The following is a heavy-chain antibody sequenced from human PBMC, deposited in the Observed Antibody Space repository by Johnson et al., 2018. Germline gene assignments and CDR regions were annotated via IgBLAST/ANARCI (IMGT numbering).Heavy chain of an antibody. D-gene: IGHD1-1*01. V-gene: IGHV3-30*18. CDR2: ISYDGSNK. Sequence: QVQLVQSGGGVVQPGRSLRVSCAASGFTFSNYGMHWVRQAAGKGLEWLAFISYDGSNKDYADSVKGRFTSSRDKTKNTLYLQMNSLRAEDTAVYFWAKGSHYNSDVGKCYSFMGGWGTGTTVIVSS. CDR1: GFTFSNYG. J-gene: IGHJ6*03. CDR3: AKGSHYNSDVGKCYSFMGG.